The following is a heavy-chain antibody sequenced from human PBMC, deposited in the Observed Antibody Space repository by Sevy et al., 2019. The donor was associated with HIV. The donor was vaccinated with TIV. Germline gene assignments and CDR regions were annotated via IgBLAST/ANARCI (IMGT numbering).Heavy chain of an antibody. CDR3: ARERLAVAGIGYYFDY. J-gene: IGHJ4*02. CDR2: IGYDTINK. V-gene: IGHV3-30*04. Sequence: GGSLRLSCAASGFAFSNYAMHWVRQAPGKGLEWVAVIGYDTINKDYADSVKGRFTISRDNSKNTLYLQMSSLRADDTAVYYCARERLAVAGIGYYFDYWGQGTLVTVSS. CDR1: GFAFSNYA. D-gene: IGHD6-19*01.